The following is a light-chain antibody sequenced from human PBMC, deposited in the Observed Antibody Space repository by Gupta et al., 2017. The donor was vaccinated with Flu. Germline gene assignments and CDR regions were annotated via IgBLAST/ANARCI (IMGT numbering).Light chain of an antibody. Sequence: GQTARSTGGGDNIGTKNVHWYQQRPGQAPGLVVYAESDRPSGIPERFSGSNSGNTATLTISRVEAGDEADFYCQVWDSGSDHVVFGGGTKLT. J-gene: IGLJ2*01. CDR3: QVWDSGSDHVV. CDR1: NIGTKN. V-gene: IGLV3-21*02. CDR2: AES.